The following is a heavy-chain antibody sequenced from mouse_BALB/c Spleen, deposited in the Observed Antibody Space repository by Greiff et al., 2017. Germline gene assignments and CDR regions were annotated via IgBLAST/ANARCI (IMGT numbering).Heavy chain of an antibody. J-gene: IGHJ4*01. CDR3: ARSEVITTWAMDY. V-gene: IGHV1-20*02. CDR1: GYSFTGYF. Sequence: VQLKESGPELVKPGASVKISCKASGYSFTGYFMNWVMQSHGKSLEWIGRINPYNGDTFYNQKFKGKATLTVDKSSSTAHMELRSLASEDSAVYYCARSEVITTWAMDYWGQGTSVTVSS. D-gene: IGHD1-1*01. CDR2: INPYNGDT.